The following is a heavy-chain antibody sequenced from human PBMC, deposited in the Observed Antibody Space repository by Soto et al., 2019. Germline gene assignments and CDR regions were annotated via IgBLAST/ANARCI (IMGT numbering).Heavy chain of an antibody. CDR2: ISSSGDST. CDR1: AFTFSDFY. Sequence: GGSLRLSCVVSAFTFSDFYMSWVRQAPEKGLECISYISSSGDSTYYADSVKGRFTISRDNAKNSLYLQMDSLRADDTAVYYCAREEGYCGGGYCFRSAFDLWGQGTVVTVS. D-gene: IGHD2-15*01. J-gene: IGHJ3*01. V-gene: IGHV3-11*01. CDR3: AREEGYCGGGYCFRSAFDL.